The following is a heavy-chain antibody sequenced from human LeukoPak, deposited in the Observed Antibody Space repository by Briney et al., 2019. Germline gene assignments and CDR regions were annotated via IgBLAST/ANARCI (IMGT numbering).Heavy chain of an antibody. V-gene: IGHV3-73*01. J-gene: IGHJ4*02. D-gene: IGHD3-22*01. Sequence: KPGGSLRLSCAASGFTFSGSAMHWVRQASGIGLEWVGRIRSKANSYATAYAASVKGRFTISRDDSKNTAYLQMNSLKTEDTAVYYCTSPLEDYYDSSGSNRDYWGQGTLVTVSS. CDR3: TSPLEDYYDSSGSNRDY. CDR2: IRSKANSYAT. CDR1: GFTFSGSA.